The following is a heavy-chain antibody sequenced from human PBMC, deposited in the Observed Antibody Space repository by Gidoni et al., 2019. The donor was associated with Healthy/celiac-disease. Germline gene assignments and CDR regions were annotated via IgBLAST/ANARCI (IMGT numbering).Heavy chain of an antibody. V-gene: IGHV3-15*01. J-gene: IGHJ1*01. CDR1: GFTFCNAW. CDR3: TTDTLGDGYFQH. CDR2: INSKTDGGTT. Sequence: EVQLVESGGGLVQPGGSLRLCCAASGFTFCNAWMSWVRQAPGKGLEWFGRINSKTDGGTTDYAAPVKGRFTISRDYSKNTLYLQMNSLKTEDTAVYYCTTDTLGDGYFQHWGQGTLVTVSS.